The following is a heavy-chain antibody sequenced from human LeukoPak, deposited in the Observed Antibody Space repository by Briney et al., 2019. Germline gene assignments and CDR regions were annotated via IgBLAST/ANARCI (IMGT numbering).Heavy chain of an antibody. CDR1: GGTFSSYA. CDR2: IIPIFGTA. CDR3: ATRNSNPPYYFDY. Sequence: ASVKASCKASGGTFSSYAISWVRQAPGQGLEWMGGIIPIFGTANYAQKFQGRVTITTDESTSTAYMELSSLRSEDTAVYYCATRNSNPPYYFDYWGQGTLVTVSS. D-gene: IGHD4-11*01. J-gene: IGHJ4*02. V-gene: IGHV1-69*05.